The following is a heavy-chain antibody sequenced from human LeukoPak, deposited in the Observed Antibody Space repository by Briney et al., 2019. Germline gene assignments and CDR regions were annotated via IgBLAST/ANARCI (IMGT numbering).Heavy chain of an antibody. D-gene: IGHD3-10*01. J-gene: IGHJ4*02. CDR1: GGSISSSSYY. CDR2: INHSGST. V-gene: IGHV4-39*07. Sequence: SETLSLTCTVSGGSISSSSYYWSWIRQPPGKGLEWIGEINHSGSTNYNPSLKSRVTISVDTSKNQFSLKLSSVTAADTAVYYCARSMVRGVRYWGQGTLVTVSS. CDR3: ARSMVRGVRY.